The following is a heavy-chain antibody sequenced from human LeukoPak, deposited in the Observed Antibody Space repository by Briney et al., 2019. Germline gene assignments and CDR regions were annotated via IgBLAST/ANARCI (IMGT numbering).Heavy chain of an antibody. D-gene: IGHD3-22*01. Sequence: PSETLSLTGGVSGGSLSRYYWSWIRPSPGKGLEWTGEINHLVTTNYNPSLKSRVTISDDSSENRFSLKLSSVTVAETAVYYCARGQRLRYYYDRSAFDVWGHGTMVTVSS. CDR2: INHLVTT. CDR1: GGSLSRYY. V-gene: IGHV4-34*01. J-gene: IGHJ3*01. CDR3: ARGQRLRYYYDRSAFDV.